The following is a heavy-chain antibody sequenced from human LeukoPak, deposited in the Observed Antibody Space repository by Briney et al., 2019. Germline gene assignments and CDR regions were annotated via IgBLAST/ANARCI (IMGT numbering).Heavy chain of an antibody. V-gene: IGHV3-53*01. Sequence: PGGSLRLSCAASGLTVSSNYMSWVRQAPGKGLEWVSVIYSGGSTYYADSVKGRFTISRDNSKNTLYLQMNSLRAEDTAVYYCATGGHYYDSSGIDYWGQGTLVTVSS. D-gene: IGHD3-22*01. CDR3: ATGGHYYDSSGIDY. J-gene: IGHJ4*02. CDR1: GLTVSSNY. CDR2: IYSGGST.